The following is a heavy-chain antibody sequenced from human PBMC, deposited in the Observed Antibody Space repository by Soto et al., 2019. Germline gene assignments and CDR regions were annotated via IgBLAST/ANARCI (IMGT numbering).Heavy chain of an antibody. Sequence: SETLSLTCTVSGGSITSYYWSWIRQPPGKGLEWIGEINHSGSTNYNPSLKSRVTISVDTSKNQFSLQLSSVTAADTAVYYCATVGGYDFWSGPFDYWGQGTLVTVSS. CDR3: ATVGGYDFWSGPFDY. CDR1: GGSITSYY. V-gene: IGHV4-34*09. CDR2: INHSGST. J-gene: IGHJ4*02. D-gene: IGHD3-3*01.